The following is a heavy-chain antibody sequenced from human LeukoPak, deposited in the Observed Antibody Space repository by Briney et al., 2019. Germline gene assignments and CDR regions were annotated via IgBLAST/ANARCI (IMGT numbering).Heavy chain of an antibody. V-gene: IGHV1-2*02. CDR1: GYTFTGYY. D-gene: IGHD3-10*01. J-gene: IGHJ5*02. CDR2: INPNSGGT. CDR3: ARGYYYGSGSIRGAFDP. Sequence: ASVKVSCKASGYTFTGYYMHWVRQAPGQGLEWMGWINPNSGGTNYAQKFQGRVTMTRDTSISTAYRELSRLRSDDTAVYYCARGYYYGSGSIRGAFDPWGQGTLVTVSS.